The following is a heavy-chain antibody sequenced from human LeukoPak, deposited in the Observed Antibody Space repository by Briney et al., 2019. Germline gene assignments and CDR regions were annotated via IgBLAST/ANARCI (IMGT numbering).Heavy chain of an antibody. CDR2: ISNNGGYT. CDR3: AKVGPLWFGIYDY. J-gene: IGHJ4*02. V-gene: IGHV3-23*01. CDR1: GFTFSSSA. Sequence: GGSLRLSCAASGFTFSSSAMSWVRQAPGKGLEWVSAISNNGGYTYYADSVQGRFTISRDNSKSTLCLQMNSLRAEDTAVYYCAKVGPLWFGIYDYWGQGTLVTVSS. D-gene: IGHD3-10*01.